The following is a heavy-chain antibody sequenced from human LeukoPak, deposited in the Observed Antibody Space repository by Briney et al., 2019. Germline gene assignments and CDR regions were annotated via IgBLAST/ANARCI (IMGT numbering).Heavy chain of an antibody. Sequence: HPGGSLHLSCAASGLTFKSYAMSWVRQAQGKGLEWVSTISGGGGGTYYADSVKGRFTISRDNSKNTLNLQMNSLRAEDTAVYYCAKASGAGTRNWFDPWGQGTLVTVSS. CDR3: AKASGAGTRNWFDP. J-gene: IGHJ5*02. D-gene: IGHD6-19*01. V-gene: IGHV3-23*01. CDR1: GLTFKSYA. CDR2: ISGGGGGT.